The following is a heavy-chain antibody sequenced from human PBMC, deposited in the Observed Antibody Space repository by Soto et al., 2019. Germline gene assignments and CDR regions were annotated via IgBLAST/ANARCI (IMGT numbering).Heavy chain of an antibody. V-gene: IGHV4-31*03. J-gene: IGHJ3*01. CDR2: FYYSGTT. CDR3: ARRHDILTGADSFDV. Sequence: SETLSLTCTLSGGSISSEGYYWTWIRQHPGKGLEWIGDFYYSGTTSYNPSLKSRLIISVDTSNNQFSLRLSSVTAADTAMYYCARRHDILTGADSFDVWGRGTMVT. D-gene: IGHD3-9*01. CDR1: GGSISSEGYY.